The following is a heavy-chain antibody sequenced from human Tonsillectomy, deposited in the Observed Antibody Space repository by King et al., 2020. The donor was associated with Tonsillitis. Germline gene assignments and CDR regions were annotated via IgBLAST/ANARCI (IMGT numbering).Heavy chain of an antibody. V-gene: IGHV3-15*01. J-gene: IGHJ6*02. CDR2: IKSKTDGGTT. CDR3: VIGPKYRGMGA. CDR1: GFTFSNAW. Sequence: VQLVESGGGLVKPGGSLRLSCAASGFTFSNAWMTWVRQAPGKGPEWVGRIKSKTDGGTTDYAAPVKGRFTISRDDSKNTLFLQMNSLKTEDTAVYYWVIGPKYRGMGAWGQGTTVTVSS. D-gene: IGHD2/OR15-2a*01.